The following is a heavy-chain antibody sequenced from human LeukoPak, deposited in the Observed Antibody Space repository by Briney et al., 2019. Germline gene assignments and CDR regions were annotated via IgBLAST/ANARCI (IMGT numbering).Heavy chain of an antibody. CDR1: GYSFTSYW. V-gene: IGHV5-51*01. D-gene: IGHD3-10*01. CDR3: ARRLTMVRGVSAFDI. Sequence: GESLKISGKGSGYSFTSYWIGWVRQMPGKGLEWMGIIYPGDSDTRYSPSFQGQVTISADKSISTAYLQWSSLKASDTAMYYCARRLTMVRGVSAFDIWGQGTMVTVSS. CDR2: IYPGDSDT. J-gene: IGHJ3*02.